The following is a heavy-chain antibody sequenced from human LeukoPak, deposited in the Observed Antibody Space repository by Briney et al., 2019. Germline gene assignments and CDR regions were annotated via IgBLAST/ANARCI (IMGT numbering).Heavy chain of an antibody. Sequence: ASVKVSCKASGGTFTSYAISWVRQAPAQGLEWMGGIIPIDGTANYAQKFQGRVTITADESTSTAYMELSSLRSEDTAVYYCAREDYSSSWYFSYYYYYYGMDVWGQGTTVTVSS. CDR1: GGTFTSYA. D-gene: IGHD6-13*01. V-gene: IGHV1-69*01. CDR2: IIPIDGTA. CDR3: AREDYSSSWYFSYYYYYYGMDV. J-gene: IGHJ6*02.